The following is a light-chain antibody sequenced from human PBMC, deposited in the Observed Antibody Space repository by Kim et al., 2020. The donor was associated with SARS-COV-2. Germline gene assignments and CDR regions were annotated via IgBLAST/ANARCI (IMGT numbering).Light chain of an antibody. CDR3: QQYNSYAYT. CDR2: DAS. CDR1: QSISSW. V-gene: IGKV1-5*01. Sequence: ASVGDRVNINCRASQSISSWLAWYQQKPGKAPKLLIYDASSLESGVPSRFSGSGSGTEFTLTINSLQPDDFATYYCQQYNSYAYTFGQGTKLEIK. J-gene: IGKJ2*01.